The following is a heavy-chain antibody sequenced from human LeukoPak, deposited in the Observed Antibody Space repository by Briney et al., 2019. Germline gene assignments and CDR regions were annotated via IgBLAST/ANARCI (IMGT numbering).Heavy chain of an antibody. J-gene: IGHJ6*02. D-gene: IGHD2-15*01. CDR2: IYYSGST. CDR1: GGSISSYY. Sequence: PSETLSLTCTVSGGSISSYYWSWIRQPPGKGLEWIGYIYYSGSTNYNPSLKSRVTISVDTSKNQFPLKLSSVTAADTAVYYCAKGYCSGGSCYGYYYYGMDVWGQGTTVSVSS. V-gene: IGHV4-59*01. CDR3: AKGYCSGGSCYGYYYYGMDV.